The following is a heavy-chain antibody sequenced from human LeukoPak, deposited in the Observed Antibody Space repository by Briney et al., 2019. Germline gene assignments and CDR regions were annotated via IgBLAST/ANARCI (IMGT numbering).Heavy chain of an antibody. D-gene: IGHD1-7*01. CDR3: ARGSLETGTRPFDY. J-gene: IGHJ4*02. Sequence: SETLSLTCAVYGGSFSGYYWSWIRQPPGKGLEWIGEINHSGSTNYNPSLKSRVTISVDTSKNQFSLKLSSVTAADTAVYYCARGSLETGTRPFDYWGQGTLVTVSS. CDR1: GGSFSGYY. V-gene: IGHV4-34*01. CDR2: INHSGST.